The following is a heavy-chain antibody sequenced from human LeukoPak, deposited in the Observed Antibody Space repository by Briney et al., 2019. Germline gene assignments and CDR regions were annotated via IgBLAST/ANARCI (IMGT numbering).Heavy chain of an antibody. CDR2: IYYSGST. D-gene: IGHD3-3*01. CDR1: GGSISSYY. J-gene: IGHJ4*02. V-gene: IGHV4-59*01. Sequence: KPSETLSLTCTVSGGSISSYYWSWIRQPPGKGLEWIGYIYYSGSTNYNPSLKSRVTISVDTSKNQLSLKLSSVTAADTAVYYCARGAYDFWSGYYGEGVYYFDYWGQGTLVTVSS. CDR3: ARGAYDFWSGYYGEGVYYFDY.